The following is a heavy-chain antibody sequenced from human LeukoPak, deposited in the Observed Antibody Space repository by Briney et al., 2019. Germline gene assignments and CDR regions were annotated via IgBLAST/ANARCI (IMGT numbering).Heavy chain of an antibody. CDR2: IYSAGST. V-gene: IGHV3-53*01. CDR3: ARAPLLYFDWCYFDY. D-gene: IGHD3-9*01. J-gene: IGHJ4*02. CDR1: GFTVSSKY. Sequence: GGSLRLSCAASGFTVSSKYMTWVRQAPGKGLEWVSLIYSAGSTYYADSVKGRFTISRDNSKNTLYLQMNSLRVEDTAVYYCARAPLLYFDWCYFDYWGQGTLVTVSS.